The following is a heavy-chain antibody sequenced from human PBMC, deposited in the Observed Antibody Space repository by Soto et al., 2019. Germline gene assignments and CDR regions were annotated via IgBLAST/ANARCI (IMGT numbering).Heavy chain of an antibody. D-gene: IGHD6-13*01. CDR3: ARSRAASGVVAFDP. J-gene: IGHJ5*02. Sequence: EVQLVQSGAEVKKPGESLRISCKASGYIFNTYWIAWVRQMPGKGLEWMGRIDPSDSHTNYGPSFEGHVTISVDKSISTAYLQWRSLRASDTAMYYCARSRAASGVVAFDPWGQGTLVTVSS. CDR1: GYIFNTYW. V-gene: IGHV5-10-1*03. CDR2: IDPSDSHT.